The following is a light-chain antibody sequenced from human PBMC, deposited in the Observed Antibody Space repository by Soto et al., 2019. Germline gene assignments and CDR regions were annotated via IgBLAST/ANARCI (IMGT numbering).Light chain of an antibody. V-gene: IGKV3-15*01. J-gene: IGKJ1*01. CDR3: RQSNNSPPWT. Sequence: EIVMTQSPATLSVSPGERATLSCRASQSVSSNLAWYQQKPGQAPRLLIYGASTRAPGSPAKFSGSGSGTEFTLTISSLDAQAFADSGCRQSNNSPPWTFGQGTNVEIK. CDR2: GAS. CDR1: QSVSSN.